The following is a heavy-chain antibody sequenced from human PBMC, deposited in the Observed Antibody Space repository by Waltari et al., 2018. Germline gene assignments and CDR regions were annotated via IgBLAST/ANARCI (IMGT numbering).Heavy chain of an antibody. Sequence: QVQLQESGPGLVKPSETLSLTCTVSGGSISSYYWSWIRQPPGKGLEWIGYIDYSGSTNYNPSLKSRVTISVDTSKNQFSLKLSSVTAADTAVYYCARATAAAGLGYWGQGTLVTVSS. V-gene: IGHV4-59*01. CDR3: ARATAAAGLGY. D-gene: IGHD6-13*01. CDR1: GGSISSYY. J-gene: IGHJ4*02. CDR2: IDYSGST.